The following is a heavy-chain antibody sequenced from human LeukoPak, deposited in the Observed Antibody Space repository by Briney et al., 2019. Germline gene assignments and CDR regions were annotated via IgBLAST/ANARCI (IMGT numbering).Heavy chain of an antibody. CDR1: GFTVSGNY. CDR3: AREGITYGSGSYSYYYYMDV. D-gene: IGHD3-10*01. J-gene: IGHJ6*03. CDR2: IKQDGSEK. Sequence: GGSLRLSCAASGFTVSGNYMSWVRQAPGKGLEWVANIKQDGSEKYYVDSVKGRFTISRDNAKNSLYLQMNSLRAEDTAVYYCAREGITYGSGSYSYYYYMDVWGKGTTVTVSS. V-gene: IGHV3-7*01.